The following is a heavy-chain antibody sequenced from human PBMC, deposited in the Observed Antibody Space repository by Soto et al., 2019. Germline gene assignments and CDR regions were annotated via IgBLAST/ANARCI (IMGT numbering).Heavy chain of an antibody. CDR1: GASISGSYYY. CDR3: ATSQKGYNWNYFDH. Sequence: SETLSLTCAVSGASISGSYYYWAWLRQSPGKGPEWIGSVFYTGFTSYNPSPESRVSVSVDTSKSQFSLKLSAVTAADTAVYYCATSQKGYNWNYFDHWGQGALVTVSS. V-gene: IGHV4-39*01. J-gene: IGHJ4*02. D-gene: IGHD1-20*01. CDR2: VFYTGFT.